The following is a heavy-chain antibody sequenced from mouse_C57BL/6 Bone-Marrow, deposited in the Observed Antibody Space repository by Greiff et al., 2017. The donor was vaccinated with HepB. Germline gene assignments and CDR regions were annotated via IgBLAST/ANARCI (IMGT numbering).Heavy chain of an antibody. CDR2: ISYDGSN. V-gene: IGHV3-6*01. CDR3: AREWLPFDY. CDR1: GYSITSGYY. D-gene: IGHD2-2*01. J-gene: IGHJ2*01. Sequence: DVQLQESGPGLVKPSQSLSLTCSVTGYSITSGYYWNWIRQFPGNKLEWMGYISYDGSNNYNPSLKNRISITRDTSKNQFFLKLNSVTTEDTATYYCAREWLPFDYWGQGTTLTVSS.